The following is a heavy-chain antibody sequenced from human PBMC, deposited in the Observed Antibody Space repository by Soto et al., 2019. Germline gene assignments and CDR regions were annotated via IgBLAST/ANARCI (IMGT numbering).Heavy chain of an antibody. V-gene: IGHV3-49*03. CDR1: GFTFGDYA. D-gene: IGHD3-9*01. Sequence: SLRLSCTASGFTFGDYAMSWFRQAPGKGLEWVGFIRSKAYGGTTEYAASVKGRFTISRDDSKSIAYLQMNSPKTEDTAVYYCTRDSYYDILTGYSPLNYYYGMDVWGQGTTVTVSS. J-gene: IGHJ6*02. CDR2: IRSKAYGGTT. CDR3: TRDSYYDILTGYSPLNYYYGMDV.